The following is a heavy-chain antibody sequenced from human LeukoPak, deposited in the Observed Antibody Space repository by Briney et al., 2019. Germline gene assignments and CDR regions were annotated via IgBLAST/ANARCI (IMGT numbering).Heavy chain of an antibody. D-gene: IGHD6-13*01. CDR2: ISYDGSNK. CDR3: AKDGPSSSWGKFDY. Sequence: GGSLRLSCAASGFTFSSHAMHWVRQAPGKGLEWVAVISYDGSNKYHADSVKGRFTISRDNSKNTLYLQMNSLRAEDTAVYYCAKDGPSSSWGKFDYWGQGTLVTVSS. CDR1: GFTFSSHA. J-gene: IGHJ4*02. V-gene: IGHV3-30*04.